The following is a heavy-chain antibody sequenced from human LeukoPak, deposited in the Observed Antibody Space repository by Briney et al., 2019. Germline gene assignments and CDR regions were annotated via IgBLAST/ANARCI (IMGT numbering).Heavy chain of an antibody. CDR2: ISAYNGNT. V-gene: IGHV1-18*01. D-gene: IGHD3-3*01. Sequence: ASVKVSCKASGYTFTSYGISWVRQAPGQGLEWMGWISAYNGNTNYAQKLQGRVTMTTDTSTSTAYMELRSLRSDDTAVYYCARVRITIFGVVTIPDDYWGQGTLVTDSS. CDR1: GYTFTSYG. J-gene: IGHJ4*02. CDR3: ARVRITIFGVVTIPDDY.